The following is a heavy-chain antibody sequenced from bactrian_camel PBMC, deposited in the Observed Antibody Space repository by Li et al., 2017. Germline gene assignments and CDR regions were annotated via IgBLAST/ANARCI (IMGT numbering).Heavy chain of an antibody. V-gene: IGHV3S40*01. Sequence: VQLVESGGGLVQPGGSLTLSCTASGFTFETFPMAWIRQAPGKGVEWVSRIFKGDGITYYLDSVKGRFTISRDNAKNTLYLQMNTLKTEDTAVYYCVTEGFDYWGQGTQVTVS. CDR2: IFKGDGIT. CDR3: VTEGFDY. J-gene: IGHJ4*01. CDR1: GFTFETFP.